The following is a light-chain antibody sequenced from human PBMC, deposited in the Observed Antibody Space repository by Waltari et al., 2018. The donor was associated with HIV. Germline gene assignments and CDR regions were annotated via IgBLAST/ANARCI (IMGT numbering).Light chain of an antibody. Sequence: EIVLTQSPATLSLSPGVRVTLSCRASQRVSSYLAWYQQKPGQAPRLLIYDASKRAIGIPARFSGSGSGTDFTLSISSLEPEDFALYYCQQRSNWPTFGGGSKVEIK. CDR2: DAS. CDR1: QRVSSY. CDR3: QQRSNWPT. V-gene: IGKV3-11*01. J-gene: IGKJ4*01.